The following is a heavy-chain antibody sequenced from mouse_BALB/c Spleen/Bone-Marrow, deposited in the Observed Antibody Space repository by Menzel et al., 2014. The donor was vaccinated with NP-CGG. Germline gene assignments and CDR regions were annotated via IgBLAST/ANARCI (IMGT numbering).Heavy chain of an antibody. V-gene: IGHV1-69*02. D-gene: IGHD1-1*01. CDR2: ISPSNIHT. CDR1: GYTFTNYW. Sequence: QVQLKQSGADLVRPGASVKLSCKTSGYTFTNYWINWLKQRPGQGLEWTGNISPSNIHTNYNQKFKDKATLTVDKSSSTAYMQLSSPTSEDSAVYYCAKYDYGFTFWGQGTLVTVSA. J-gene: IGHJ3*01. CDR3: AKYDYGFTF.